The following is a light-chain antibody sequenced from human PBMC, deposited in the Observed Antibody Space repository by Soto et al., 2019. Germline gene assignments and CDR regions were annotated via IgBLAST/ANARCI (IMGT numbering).Light chain of an antibody. CDR2: GAS. J-gene: IGKJ4*01. Sequence: IVLTQSPGTLSLSPGERATLSCRSRQSVSSSYLAWYQQKPGQAPRLLIYGASSRATGIPDRFSGSGSGTDFTLTISRLEPEDFAVYYCQQYGSSPLLTFGGGTKV. V-gene: IGKV3-20*01. CDR3: QQYGSSPLLT. CDR1: QSVSSSY.